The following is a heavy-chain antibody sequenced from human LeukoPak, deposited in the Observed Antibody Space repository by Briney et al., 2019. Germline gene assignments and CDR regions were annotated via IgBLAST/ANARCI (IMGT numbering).Heavy chain of an antibody. Sequence: EASVTVSCTASGYTFTGYYIHWVRQAPGQGLEWIGWINPNNGGTNYAPKFQGRVTMTRDTSISTAYMELNRLTSDDTAVYYCARDKYTGYETFDYWGQGTPVTVSS. CDR2: INPNNGGT. CDR1: GYTFTGYY. CDR3: ARDKYTGYETFDY. J-gene: IGHJ4*02. D-gene: IGHD5-12*01. V-gene: IGHV1-2*02.